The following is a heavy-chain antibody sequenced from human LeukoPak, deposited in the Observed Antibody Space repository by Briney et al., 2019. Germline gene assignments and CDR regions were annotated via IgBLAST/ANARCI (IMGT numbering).Heavy chain of an antibody. Sequence: SSETLSLTCAVSGGSISSSNWWSWVRQPPGKGLEWIGEIYHRGSTNYNPSLKSRVTISVDKSKNQFSLKLSSVTAADTAVYYCARAPANGYGGNRGGDYFDYWGQGTLVTVSS. CDR2: IYHRGST. V-gene: IGHV4-4*02. D-gene: IGHD4-23*01. CDR3: ARAPANGYGGNRGGDYFDY. CDR1: GGSISSSNW. J-gene: IGHJ4*02.